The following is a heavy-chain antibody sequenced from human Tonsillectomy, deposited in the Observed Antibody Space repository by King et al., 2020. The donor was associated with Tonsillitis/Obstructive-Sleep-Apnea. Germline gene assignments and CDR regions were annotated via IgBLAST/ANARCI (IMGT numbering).Heavy chain of an antibody. CDR1: GFTFSSYG. J-gene: IGHJ5*02. CDR3: ARARVLRGGFDP. V-gene: IGHV3-33*01. D-gene: IGHD2-8*01. CDR2: IWYDGRNK. Sequence: VQLVESGGGVVQPGRSLRLSCAASGFTFSSYGMDWVRQAPGKGLEWVAVIWYDGRNKYYADSVKGRFTISRDNSENTLYLQMNSLRAEDTAVYYCARARVLRGGFDPSGQGPLVTVSS.